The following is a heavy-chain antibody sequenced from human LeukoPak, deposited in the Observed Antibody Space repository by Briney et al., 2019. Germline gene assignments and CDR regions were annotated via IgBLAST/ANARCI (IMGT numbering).Heavy chain of an antibody. J-gene: IGHJ4*02. V-gene: IGHV3-48*03. Sequence: GGSLRLSCAASGFTFSSYEMNWVRQAPGKGLEWVSYISSSGSTIYYADSVKGRFTISRDNAKNSLYLQMNSLRAEDTAVYYCARALWFGETFPAYWGQGTLVTVSS. CDR2: ISSSGSTI. CDR3: ARALWFGETFPAY. CDR1: GFTFSSYE. D-gene: IGHD3-10*01.